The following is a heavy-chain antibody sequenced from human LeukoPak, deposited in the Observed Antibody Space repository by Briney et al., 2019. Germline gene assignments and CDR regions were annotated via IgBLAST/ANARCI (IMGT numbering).Heavy chain of an antibody. D-gene: IGHD5-24*01. J-gene: IGHJ4*02. V-gene: IGHV3-21*01. CDR2: IISSGSYI. CDR1: GFTFSSYT. Sequence: GGSLRLSCAASGFTFSSYTINWVRQAPGKGLEWVSSIISSGSYIYYADSVKGRFTISRDNSKNTLYLQMNSLRAEDTAVYYCARDRDGYNLFDYWGQGTLVTVSS. CDR3: ARDRDGYNLFDY.